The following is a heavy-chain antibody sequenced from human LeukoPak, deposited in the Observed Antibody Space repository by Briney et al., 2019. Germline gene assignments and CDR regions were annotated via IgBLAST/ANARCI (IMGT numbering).Heavy chain of an antibody. CDR1: GGSFSSYY. V-gene: IGHV4-34*01. J-gene: IGHJ4*02. CDR3: ARETVGYCSGGPCPYYFDS. D-gene: IGHD2-15*01. Sequence: SETLSLTCAVYGGSFSSYYWSWIRQPPGKGLEWIGEINHSGSTNYNPSLKSRVTISVDTSKNQFSLNLKSVTAADMAVYYCARETVGYCSGGPCPYYFDSWGQGTLVTVSS. CDR2: INHSGST.